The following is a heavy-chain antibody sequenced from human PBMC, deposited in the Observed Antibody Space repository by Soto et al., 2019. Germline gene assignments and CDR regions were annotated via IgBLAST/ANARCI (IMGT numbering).Heavy chain of an antibody. CDR2: INPNSGGT. CDR3: ARSRYYDSSGLNDAFDI. D-gene: IGHD3-22*01. CDR1: GYTFTGYY. Sequence: QVQLVQSGAEVKKPGASVKVSCKASGYTFTGYYMHWVRQAPGQGLEWMGWINPNSGGTNYAQKFQGWVTMTRDTSISTDYMELSRLRSDDTAVYYCARSRYYDSSGLNDAFDIWGQGTMVTVSS. V-gene: IGHV1-2*04. J-gene: IGHJ3*02.